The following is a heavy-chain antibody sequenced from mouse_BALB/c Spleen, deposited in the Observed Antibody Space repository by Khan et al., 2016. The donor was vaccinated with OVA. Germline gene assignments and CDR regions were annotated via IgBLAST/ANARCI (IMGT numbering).Heavy chain of an antibody. V-gene: IGHV5-17*02. D-gene: IGHD1-1*02. J-gene: IGHJ4*01. CDR2: ISSGSSTI. Sequence: EVQLQESGGGLVQPGGSRKLSCAASGFTFSSFGMFWIRQAPEKGLEWVGYISSGSSTIYYADTVKGRVTISRDTPKNTLFLQMTSLTSEDTAIYYCARIFGIYAMDYWGQGTSVTVSA. CDR3: ARIFGIYAMDY. CDR1: GFTFSSFG.